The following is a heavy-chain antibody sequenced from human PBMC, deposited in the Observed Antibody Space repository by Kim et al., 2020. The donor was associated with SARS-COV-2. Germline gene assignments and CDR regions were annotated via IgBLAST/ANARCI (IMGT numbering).Heavy chain of an antibody. CDR3: ARGRAGVVPSPILGIGPHYDFYAMDV. Sequence: SETLSLTCAVYVGSLSGYHWTWIRQPPGKGLEWIGEINHRGNTNCNPSLKSRVTISLDTSKNQFSLNLRSMTAADTAVYYCARGRAGVVPSPILGIGPHYDFYAMDVWGQGTTVTVSS. J-gene: IGHJ6*02. CDR1: VGSLSGYH. CDR2: INHRGNT. D-gene: IGHD3-3*01. V-gene: IGHV4-34*01.